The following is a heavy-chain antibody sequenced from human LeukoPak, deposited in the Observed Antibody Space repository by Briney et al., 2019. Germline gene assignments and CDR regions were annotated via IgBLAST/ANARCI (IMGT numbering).Heavy chain of an antibody. Sequence: GGSLRLSCAASGFNFNTYTMNWVRQAPGKGLEWVSSISSDSYYIYYADAVHGRLTVSRDNAKYSLYLQMNSLRAEDTAVYYCVRGSYGAHDYWGQGSLVTVSS. CDR2: ISSDSYYI. CDR1: GFNFNTYT. J-gene: IGHJ4*02. D-gene: IGHD4-17*01. V-gene: IGHV3-21*01. CDR3: VRGSYGAHDY.